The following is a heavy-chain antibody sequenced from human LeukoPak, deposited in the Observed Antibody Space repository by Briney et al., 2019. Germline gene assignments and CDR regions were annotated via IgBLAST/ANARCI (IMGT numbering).Heavy chain of an antibody. J-gene: IGHJ4*02. CDR3: AIPTAYGDRFNS. V-gene: IGHV1-3*01. D-gene: IGHD4-17*01. CDR2: INAGNGNT. CDR1: GYTFTSYA. Sequence: ASVKVSCKASGYTFTSYAMHWVRQAPGQRLEWMGWINAGNGNTKYSQEFQGRVTITADGSTSTAYMEPSSLRVEDTAVYYCAIPTAYGDRFNSWGPGTLVTVSS.